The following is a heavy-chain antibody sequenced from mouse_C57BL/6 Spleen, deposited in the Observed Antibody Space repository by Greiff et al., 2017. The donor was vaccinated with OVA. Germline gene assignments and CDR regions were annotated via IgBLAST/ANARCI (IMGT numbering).Heavy chain of an antibody. V-gene: IGHV1-5*01. CDR1: GYTFTSYW. D-gene: IGHD1-1*01. CDR3: TRKDTTVVEDWYFDV. Sequence: EVMLVESGTVLARPGASVKMSCKTSGYTFTSYWMHWVKQRPGQGLEWIGAIYPGNSDTSYNQKFKGKAKLTAVTSASTAYMELSSLTNEDSAVYYCTRKDTTVVEDWYFDVWGTGTTVTVSS. CDR2: IYPGNSDT. J-gene: IGHJ1*03.